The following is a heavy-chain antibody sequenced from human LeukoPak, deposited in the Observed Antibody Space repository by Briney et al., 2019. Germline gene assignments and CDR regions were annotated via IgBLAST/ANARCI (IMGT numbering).Heavy chain of an antibody. CDR1: GFTVSSNY. V-gene: IGHV3-66*01. D-gene: IGHD3-22*01. CDR3: ARGNYYDSSGYYGD. J-gene: IGHJ4*02. CDR2: IYSGGST. Sequence: PGGSLRPSCAASGFTVSSNYMSWVRQAPGKGLEWVSVIYSGGSTYYADSVKGRFTISRDNSKNTLYLQMNSLRAEDTAVYYCARGNYYDSSGYYGDWGQGTLVTVSS.